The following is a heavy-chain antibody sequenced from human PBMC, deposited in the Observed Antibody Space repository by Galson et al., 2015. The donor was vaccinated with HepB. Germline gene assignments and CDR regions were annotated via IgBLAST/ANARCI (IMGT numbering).Heavy chain of an antibody. Sequence: SLRLSCAASGFTFSSYWMSWVRQAPGKGLEWVANIKQDGSEKYYVDSVKGRFTISRDNAKNSLYLQMNSLRAEDTAVYYCARDFGLPSGLFPAYWYFDLWGRGTLVTVSS. CDR2: IKQDGSEK. D-gene: IGHD3-10*01. V-gene: IGHV3-7*03. J-gene: IGHJ2*01. CDR1: GFTFSSYW. CDR3: ARDFGLPSGLFPAYWYFDL.